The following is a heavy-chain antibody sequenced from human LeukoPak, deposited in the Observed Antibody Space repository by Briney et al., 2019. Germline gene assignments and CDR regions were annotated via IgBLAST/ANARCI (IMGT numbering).Heavy chain of an antibody. CDR2: INHSGST. V-gene: IGHV4-34*01. D-gene: IGHD2-21*01. Sequence: SETLSLTCAVYGGSFSGYYWSWIRQPPGKGLEWIGEINHSGSTNYNPSLKSRVTISVDTSKNQFSLKLSSVTAADTAVYYCARAAGNVIRAWGQGTLVTVPS. CDR1: GGSFSGYY. CDR3: ARAAGNVIRA. J-gene: IGHJ5*02.